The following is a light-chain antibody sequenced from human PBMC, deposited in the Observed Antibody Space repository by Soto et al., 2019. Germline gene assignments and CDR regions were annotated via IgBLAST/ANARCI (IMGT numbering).Light chain of an antibody. J-gene: IGKJ1*01. V-gene: IGKV1-5*01. Sequence: DIQMTQSPSTLSASVGDRVTITCRASQSASTCVAWYQQKPGQAPKLLNYDASTLESGVPSRFSASGSATEFALTSTGLQPDDFAVYYGQQYHRYAVTFGQGTTVDIK. CDR2: DAS. CDR3: QQYHRYAVT. CDR1: QSASTC.